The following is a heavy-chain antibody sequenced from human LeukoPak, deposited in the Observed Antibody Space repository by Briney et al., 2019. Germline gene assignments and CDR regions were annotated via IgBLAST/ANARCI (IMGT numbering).Heavy chain of an antibody. D-gene: IGHD5-12*01. CDR2: ISAYNGNT. V-gene: IGHV1-18*01. J-gene: IGHJ3*02. CDR3: ARDSRATMGAFDI. Sequence: ASVKVSCKASGYTFTSYGISWVRQAPGQGLEWMGWISAYNGNTNYAQKLQGRVTMTTDTSTSTDYMELRSLRSDDTAVYYCARDSRATMGAFDIWGQGAMATVSS. CDR1: GYTFTSYG.